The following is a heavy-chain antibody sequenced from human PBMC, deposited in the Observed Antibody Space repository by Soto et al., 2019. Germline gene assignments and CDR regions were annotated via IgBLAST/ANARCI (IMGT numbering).Heavy chain of an antibody. D-gene: IGHD3-16*01. V-gene: IGHV5-10-1*01. CDR1: GYSFTTYW. J-gene: IGHJ4*02. CDR2: IDPSDSYT. CDR3: ARHSPIDTGWGIDY. Sequence: PGESLKISCQASGYSFTTYWISWVRQMPGKGLECMGRIDPSDSYTNYSPSFQGHVTISADKSISTAYLQWSSLKASDTAMYYCARHSPIDTGWGIDYWGQGTLVTVSS.